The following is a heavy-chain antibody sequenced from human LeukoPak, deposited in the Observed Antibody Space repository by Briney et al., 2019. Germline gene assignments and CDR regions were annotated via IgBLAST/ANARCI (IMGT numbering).Heavy chain of an antibody. D-gene: IGHD6-13*01. CDR2: INTNTGNP. V-gene: IGHV7-4-1*02. CDR3: ARDLGYSGSRGWFDP. J-gene: IGHJ5*02. CDR1: GYTFTSYG. Sequence: GASVKVSCKASGYTFTSYGISWVRQAPGQGLEWMGWINTNTGNPTYAQGFTGRFVFSLDTSVSTAYLQISSLKAEDTAVYYCARDLGYSGSRGWFDPWGQGTLVTVSS.